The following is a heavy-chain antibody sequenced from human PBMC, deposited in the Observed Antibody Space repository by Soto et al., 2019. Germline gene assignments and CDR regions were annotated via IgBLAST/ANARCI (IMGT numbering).Heavy chain of an antibody. V-gene: IGHV4-61*03. Sequence: PSETLSLTCSVSGGSVSSGDYYWSWVRQPPGKGLEWIGYIYYTGSTSYNPSLKSRVTMSADTSKNLLSLNLKSVTAADTAMYLCARLPGTESLWGQGNLVTVSS. D-gene: IGHD6-13*01. CDR2: IYYTGST. CDR3: ARLPGTESL. J-gene: IGHJ4*02. CDR1: GGSVSSGDYY.